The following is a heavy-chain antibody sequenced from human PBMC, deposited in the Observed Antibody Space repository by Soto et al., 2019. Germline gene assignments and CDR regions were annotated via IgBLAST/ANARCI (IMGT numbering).Heavy chain of an antibody. Sequence: PGGSLRLSCAASGFTVSSNYMSWVRQAPGKGLEWVSVIYSGGSTYYADSVKGRFTISRDNSKNTLYPQMNSLRAEDTAVYYCARSWNYYYGMDVWGQGTTVTVSS. V-gene: IGHV3-53*01. CDR1: GFTVSSNY. CDR2: IYSGGST. J-gene: IGHJ6*02. CDR3: ARSWNYYYGMDV. D-gene: IGHD5-12*01.